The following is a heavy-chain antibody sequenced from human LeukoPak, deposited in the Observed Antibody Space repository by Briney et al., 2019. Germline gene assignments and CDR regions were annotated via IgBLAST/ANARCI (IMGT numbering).Heavy chain of an antibody. J-gene: IGHJ6*02. CDR2: IPYDGSNK. V-gene: IGHV3-30-3*01. Sequence: GGSLTLSCAASGFTFSSYAMHWVRQAPAKGLEWVAVIPYDGSNKYYADSVKDRFTISRDNSKNTLSLHMNSLRAEDRAVDYCARDQSVTMVRGVYYYYGMDVWGQGTTVTVSS. D-gene: IGHD3-10*01. CDR1: GFTFSSYA. CDR3: ARDQSVTMVRGVYYYYGMDV.